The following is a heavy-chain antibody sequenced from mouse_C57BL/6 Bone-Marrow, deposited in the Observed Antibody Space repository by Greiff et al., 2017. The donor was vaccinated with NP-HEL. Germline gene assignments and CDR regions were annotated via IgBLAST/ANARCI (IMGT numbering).Heavy chain of an antibody. Sequence: EVKVVESGGGLVKPGGSLKLSCAASGFTFSDYGMHWVRQAPEKGLEWVAYISSGSSTIYYADTVKGRFTISRDNAKNTLFLQMTSLRSEDTAMYYCARQERNYYGSSPYWYFDVWGTGTTVTVSS. CDR1: GFTFSDYG. V-gene: IGHV5-17*01. D-gene: IGHD1-1*01. J-gene: IGHJ1*03. CDR2: ISSGSSTI. CDR3: ARQERNYYGSSPYWYFDV.